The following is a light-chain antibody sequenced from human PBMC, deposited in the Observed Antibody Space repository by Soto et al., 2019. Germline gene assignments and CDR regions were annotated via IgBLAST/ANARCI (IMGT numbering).Light chain of an antibody. Sequence: QSALTQPASVSGSPGQSITFSCTGTSSDIGGYNYVSWYQQHPAKAPKLMIYDVSNRPSGVSNRFSGSKSGNTASLTISGLQAEDEADYYCSSYTSSSIWVFGGGTKVTVL. CDR2: DVS. V-gene: IGLV2-14*03. CDR3: SSYTSSSIWV. J-gene: IGLJ3*02. CDR1: SSDIGGYNY.